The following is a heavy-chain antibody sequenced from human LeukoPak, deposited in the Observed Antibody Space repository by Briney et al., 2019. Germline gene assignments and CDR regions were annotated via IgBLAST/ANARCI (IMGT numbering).Heavy chain of an antibody. V-gene: IGHV3-48*02. J-gene: IGHJ4*02. CDR1: GFTVSRNY. CDR2: ISTGGSI. D-gene: IGHD5-18*01. CDR3: ARMIDYNYGYAFDF. Sequence: GGSLRLSCAASGFTVSRNYMNWVRQAPGKGLEWVSYISTGGSISYADSVKGRFTISRDNAKNSLYLQMNSLRDEDTAVYYCARMIDYNYGYAFDFWGQGTLVTVSS.